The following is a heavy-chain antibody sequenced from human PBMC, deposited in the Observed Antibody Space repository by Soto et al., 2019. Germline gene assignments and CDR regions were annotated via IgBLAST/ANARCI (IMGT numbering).Heavy chain of an antibody. CDR3: ERGPPHHYDFWSGSRPASLYYFDY. Sequence: SETLSLTCAVYGGSFSGYYLSWIRQPPGKGLEWIGEINHSGSTNYNPSLKSRVTISADTSKNQFSLKLSSVTAADTAVFYCERGPPHHYDFWSGSRPASLYYFDYWGQGTLVTVSS. D-gene: IGHD3-3*01. J-gene: IGHJ4*02. CDR1: GGSFSGYY. V-gene: IGHV4-34*01. CDR2: INHSGST.